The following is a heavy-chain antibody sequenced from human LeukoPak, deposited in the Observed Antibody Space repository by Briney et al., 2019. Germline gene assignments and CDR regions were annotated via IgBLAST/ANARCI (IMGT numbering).Heavy chain of an antibody. CDR3: ARDQRGYGDSSGASKWIDP. V-gene: IGHV1-18*01. Sequence: GPPVKVSCKASGYTFTSYGINWVRQAPGQGLEWMGWISPYNGNTKYAEKIQRRVTITTDTSTSTAYMELRSLSADDAAVYYCARDQRGYGDSSGASKWIDPWGQGTLVTVSS. J-gene: IGHJ5*02. CDR2: ISPYNGNT. D-gene: IGHD4-17*01. CDR1: GYTFTSYG.